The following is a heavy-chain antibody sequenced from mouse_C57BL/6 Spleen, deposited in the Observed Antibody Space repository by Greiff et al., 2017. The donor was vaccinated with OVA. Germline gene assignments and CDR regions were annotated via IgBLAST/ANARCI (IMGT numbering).Heavy chain of an antibody. Sequence: VKLMESGAELVRPGASVTLSCKASGYTFTDYEMHWVKQTPVHGLEWIGAIDPETGGTAYNQKFKGKAILTADKSSSTAYMELRSLTSEDSAVYYCTRSNYYGSSWGFAYWGQGTLVTVSA. CDR3: TRSNYYGSSWGFAY. CDR1: GYTFTDYE. J-gene: IGHJ3*01. D-gene: IGHD1-1*01. V-gene: IGHV1-15*01. CDR2: IDPETGGT.